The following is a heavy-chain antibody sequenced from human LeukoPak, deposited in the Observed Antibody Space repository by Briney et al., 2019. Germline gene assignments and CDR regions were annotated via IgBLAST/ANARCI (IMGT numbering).Heavy chain of an antibody. J-gene: IGHJ5*02. CDR3: AREGGGPRWLDP. CDR1: GDSIRNYY. D-gene: IGHD6-25*01. CDR2: INTSGNS. Sequence: SETLSLTCTVSGDSIRNYYWSWIRQPAGKGLEWIGRINTSGNSNYNPSLGSRVTMPVDTSKNQFSLNLSSVTAADTAVYYCAREGGGPRWLDPWGQGPLVTVSS. V-gene: IGHV4-4*07.